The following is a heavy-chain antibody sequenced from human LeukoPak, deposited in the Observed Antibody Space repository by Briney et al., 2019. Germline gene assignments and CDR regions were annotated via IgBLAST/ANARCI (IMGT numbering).Heavy chain of an antibody. Sequence: SETLSLTCAVYGGSFSGYYWGWIRQPPGKGLEWIGEINHSGSTNYNPSLKSRVTISVDTSKNQFSLKLSSVTAADTAVYYCARRSMVRAPDYWGQGTLVTVSS. V-gene: IGHV4-34*01. CDR2: INHSGST. CDR3: ARRSMVRAPDY. D-gene: IGHD3-10*01. CDR1: GGSFSGYY. J-gene: IGHJ4*02.